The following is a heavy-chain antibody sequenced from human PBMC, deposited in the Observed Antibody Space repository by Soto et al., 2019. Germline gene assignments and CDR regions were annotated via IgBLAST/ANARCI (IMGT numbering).Heavy chain of an antibody. V-gene: IGHV3-66*01. D-gene: IGHD3-16*01. Sequence: HPGGSLRLSCTASGFTVSSNYMSWVRQAPGKGLEWVSVIYSGGTTYYADSVKGRFTISRDDSKNTLYLQMNSLRAEDTAVYYCARGGSDSGGYYYYVMDVWGQGNTVTVSS. CDR2: IYSGGTT. CDR3: ARGGSDSGGYYYYVMDV. J-gene: IGHJ6*02. CDR1: GFTVSSNY.